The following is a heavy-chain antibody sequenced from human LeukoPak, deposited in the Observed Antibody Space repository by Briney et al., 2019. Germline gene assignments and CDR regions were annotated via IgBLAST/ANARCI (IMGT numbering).Heavy chain of an antibody. Sequence: SETLSLTCTVSGGSISSYYWSWIRQPPGKGLEWIGYIYYSGSTNYNPSLKSRVTISVDTSKNQFSLNLSSVTAADTAMYYCARDRSPEGYYDSSHWDYYHGMDVWGQGTTVTVSS. D-gene: IGHD3-22*01. CDR2: IYYSGST. CDR1: GGSISSYY. CDR3: ARDRSPEGYYDSSHWDYYHGMDV. J-gene: IGHJ6*02. V-gene: IGHV4-59*01.